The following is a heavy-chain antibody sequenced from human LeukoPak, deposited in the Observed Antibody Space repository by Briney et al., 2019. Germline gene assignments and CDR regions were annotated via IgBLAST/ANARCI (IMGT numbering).Heavy chain of an antibody. Sequence: SETLSLTCTVSGGSVSSSTYYWGWIRQPPGKGLEWIASIYYTGHNYYNPSLKIRVTISVDTSKNHFSLNLNSVTAADTAVYYCARQQCNGGSCYSRAIWFDPWGQGTLVSVSS. J-gene: IGHJ5*02. CDR2: IYYTGHN. D-gene: IGHD2-15*01. CDR1: GGSVSSSTYY. V-gene: IGHV4-39*01. CDR3: ARQQCNGGSCYSRAIWFDP.